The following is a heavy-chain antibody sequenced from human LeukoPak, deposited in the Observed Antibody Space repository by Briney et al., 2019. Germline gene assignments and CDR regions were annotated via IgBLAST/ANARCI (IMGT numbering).Heavy chain of an antibody. CDR2: ISGSGGST. V-gene: IGHV3-23*01. D-gene: IGHD3-22*01. CDR1: GFTFSSYA. J-gene: IGHJ4*02. CDR3: AKSPNYYDSSGFDY. Sequence: GGSLRLSCAASGFTFSSYAMSWVRQAPGKGLEGVSAISGSGGSTYYADSVKGRFTISRDNSKNTLYLQMNSLRAEDTAVYYCAKSPNYYDSSGFDYWGQGTLVTVSS.